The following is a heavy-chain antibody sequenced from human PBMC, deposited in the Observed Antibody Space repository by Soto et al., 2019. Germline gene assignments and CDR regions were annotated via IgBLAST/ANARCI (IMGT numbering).Heavy chain of an antibody. CDR2: IYYSGST. D-gene: IGHD2-2*01. CDR1: GGSISSSRYY. J-gene: IGHJ5*02. V-gene: IGHV4-39*01. Sequence: SETLSLTCTVSGGSISSSRYYWGWIRQPPGKGLEWIGSIYYSGSTYYNPSLKSRVTISVDTSKNQFSLKLSSVTAADTAVYYCARHLEFYCSSTSCVKWFDPWGQGTLVTVSS. CDR3: ARHLEFYCSSTSCVKWFDP.